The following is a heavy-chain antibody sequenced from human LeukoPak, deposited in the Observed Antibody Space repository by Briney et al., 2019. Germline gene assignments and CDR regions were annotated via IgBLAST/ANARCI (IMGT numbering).Heavy chain of an antibody. D-gene: IGHD2-2*01. CDR1: GFTFSSYA. Sequence: GGSLRLSCAASGFTFSSYAMHWVRQASGKGLEYVSAISSNGGSTYYATSVKGRFTIYRDNSKNTLYLQMGSLRAEDMAVYYCARGVCSSTSCPFDYWGQGTLATVSS. J-gene: IGHJ4*02. CDR2: ISSNGGST. CDR3: ARGVCSSTSCPFDY. V-gene: IGHV3-64*01.